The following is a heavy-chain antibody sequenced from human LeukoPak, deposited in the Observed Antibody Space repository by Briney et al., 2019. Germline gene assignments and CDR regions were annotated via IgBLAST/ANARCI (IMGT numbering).Heavy chain of an antibody. V-gene: IGHV3-30*04. D-gene: IGHD3-22*01. CDR1: GFTFSSYA. CDR3: AKIVDDSSSFDY. J-gene: IGHJ4*02. Sequence: GGSLRLSCAVSGFTFSSYAMHWVRQAPGKGLEWVAVISYDGSNKYYADSVKGRFTISRDNSKNTLYLQMNSLRAEDTAVYYCAKIVDDSSSFDYWGQGTLVTVSS. CDR2: ISYDGSNK.